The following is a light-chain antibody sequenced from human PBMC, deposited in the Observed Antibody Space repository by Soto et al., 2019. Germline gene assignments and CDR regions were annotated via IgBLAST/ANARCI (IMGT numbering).Light chain of an antibody. CDR2: NTN. Sequence: QAVVTQEPSFSVSPGGTVTLTCGLNSGSVSTSYYPSWYQQTPGQAPRTLIYNTNTRSSGVPDRFSDSILGNKAALTITGVQADDESDFYCVLYMGSGMAVFGGGTKLTVL. CDR1: SGSVSTSYY. J-gene: IGLJ3*02. CDR3: VLYMGSGMAV. V-gene: IGLV8-61*01.